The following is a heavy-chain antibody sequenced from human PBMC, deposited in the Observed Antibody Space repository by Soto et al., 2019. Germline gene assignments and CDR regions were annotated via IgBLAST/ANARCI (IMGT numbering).Heavy chain of an antibody. CDR1: GYTFTSYY. CDR2: INPSGGST. Sequence: ASVKVSCKASGYTFTSYYMHWVRQAPGQGLGWKGIINPSGGSTSYAQKFQGRVTMTRDTSTSTVYMELSSLRSGDTAVYYCARSPDYYGSGSLLRYGMDVWGQGTTVTVSS. D-gene: IGHD3-10*01. J-gene: IGHJ6*02. V-gene: IGHV1-46*01. CDR3: ARSPDYYGSGSLLRYGMDV.